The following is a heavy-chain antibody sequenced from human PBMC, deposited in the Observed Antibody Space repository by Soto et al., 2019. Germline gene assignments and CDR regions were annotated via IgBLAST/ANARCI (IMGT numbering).Heavy chain of an antibody. D-gene: IGHD3-22*01. V-gene: IGHV5-51*01. Sequence: GESLKISCKGSGYSFTSYWIGWVRQMPVKGLEWMGIIYPGDSDTRYSPSFQGQVTISADKSISTAYLQWSSLKASDTAMYYCASLWPRYDSSGYYYFDYWGQGTLVTVST. CDR1: GYSFTSYW. CDR3: ASLWPRYDSSGYYYFDY. CDR2: IYPGDSDT. J-gene: IGHJ4*02.